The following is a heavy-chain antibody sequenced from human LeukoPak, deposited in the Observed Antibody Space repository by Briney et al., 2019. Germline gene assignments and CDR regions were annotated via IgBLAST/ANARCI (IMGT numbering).Heavy chain of an antibody. CDR2: FHTAGDI. CDR1: GFTFSNYD. Sequence: GGSLRLSCAASGFTFSNYDMHWVRQATGKGLEWVSAFHTAGDIHYSGSVKGRFATSRENAKDSFYLQMNNLRAGDTAVYYCARGSCSSRSCYKRVNGLDVWGQGTPITVSS. V-gene: IGHV3-13*01. J-gene: IGHJ6*02. D-gene: IGHD2-2*01. CDR3: ARGSCSSRSCYKRVNGLDV.